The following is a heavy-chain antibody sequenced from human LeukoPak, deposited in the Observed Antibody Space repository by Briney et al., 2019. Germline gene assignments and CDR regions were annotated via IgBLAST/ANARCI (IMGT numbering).Heavy chain of an antibody. CDR2: MYYSGST. V-gene: IGHV4-59*01. CDR1: GGSISSYY. Sequence: SETLSLTCTVSGGSISSYYWNWIRQPPGKGLEWIGYMYYSGSTNYTPSLKSRVTISVDTSKNQFSLKLSSVTAADTAVCYCARSITIFGVVHDAFDIWGQGTMVTVSS. CDR3: ARSITIFGVVHDAFDI. D-gene: IGHD3-3*01. J-gene: IGHJ3*02.